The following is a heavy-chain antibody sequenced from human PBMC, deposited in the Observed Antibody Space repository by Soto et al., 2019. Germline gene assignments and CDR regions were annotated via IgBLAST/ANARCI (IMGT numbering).Heavy chain of an antibody. D-gene: IGHD6-19*01. CDR1: GGSISSYY. CDR3: ARRYPSSGWYNWFDP. J-gene: IGHJ5*02. CDR2: IYYSGST. V-gene: IGHV4-59*12. Sequence: SETLSLTCTVSGGSISSYYWSWIRQPPGKGLEWIGYIYYSGSTNYNPSLKSRVTTSVDKSKNQFSLKLTSVTAADTAVYYCARRYPSSGWYNWFDPWGQGTLVTVSS.